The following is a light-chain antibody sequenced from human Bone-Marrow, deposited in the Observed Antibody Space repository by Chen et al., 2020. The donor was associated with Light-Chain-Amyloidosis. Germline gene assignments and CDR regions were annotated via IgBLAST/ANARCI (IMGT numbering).Light chain of an antibody. V-gene: IGKV3-20*01. CDR1: QTISSNY. CDR3: QQYGTSPLT. Sequence: EIVLTQSPGTLSLSPGEGANLSGRASQTISSNYLTWYQQKFGQAPRLLIYGSSSRATGIPDRFTGSGSGTDFTLTINILQPEDFAMYYCQQYGTSPLTFGGGTKVGIK. CDR2: GSS. J-gene: IGKJ4*01.